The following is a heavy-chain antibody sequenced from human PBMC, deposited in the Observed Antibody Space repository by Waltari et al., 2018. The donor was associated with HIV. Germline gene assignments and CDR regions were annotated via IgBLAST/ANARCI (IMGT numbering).Heavy chain of an antibody. CDR1: GYTFTNYA. D-gene: IGHD6-19*01. V-gene: IGHV7-4-1*02. Sequence: QGHLVQSGSELKKPGASVRISCKASGYTFTNYALHWVRQAPEQGLEWMGWINTKSGSPSYARGLTGRFVFSLDTTVSTAFLLISDLQPEDSGVYYCARDSELLAVAPDAFDIWGQGTVVTVSS. CDR3: ARDSELLAVAPDAFDI. CDR2: INTKSGSP. J-gene: IGHJ3*02.